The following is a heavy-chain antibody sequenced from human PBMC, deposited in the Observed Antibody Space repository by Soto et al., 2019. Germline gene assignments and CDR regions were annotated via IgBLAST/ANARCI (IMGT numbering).Heavy chain of an antibody. CDR3: AKGCRVLASCFDY. J-gene: IGHJ4*02. V-gene: IGHV3-23*01. D-gene: IGHD2-15*01. CDR2: ISGSGGST. Sequence: TGGSLRLSCSASGFTLSSYAMSWVRQAPGKGLEWVPAISGSGGSTYYADSVKGRFTISRDNSKNTLYLQMNSLRAEDTAVYYCAKGCRVLASCFDYWGQGTLVTVSS. CDR1: GFTLSSYA.